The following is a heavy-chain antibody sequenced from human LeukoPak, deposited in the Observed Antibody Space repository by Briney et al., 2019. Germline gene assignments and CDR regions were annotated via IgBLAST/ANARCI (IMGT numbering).Heavy chain of an antibody. J-gene: IGHJ4*02. CDR3: GSDNSGSYHPYY. V-gene: IGHV4-59*08. CDR2: IDYAGRT. CDR1: AGSPSSYC. D-gene: IGHD3-22*01. Sequence: KPSETLSLTCTVSAGSPSSYCWRWLRQPQGKGLEWVGDIDYAGRTKYNPAIKRRVTMSVGTSKNQFSLMLTSVTAADTAVYYCGSDNSGSYHPYYWGRGTLVTVSA.